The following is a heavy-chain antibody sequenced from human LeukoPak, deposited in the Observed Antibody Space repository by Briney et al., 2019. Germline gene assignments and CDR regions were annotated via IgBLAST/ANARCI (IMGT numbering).Heavy chain of an antibody. CDR3: ARYTIFGAPPDY. D-gene: IGHD3-3*01. Sequence: ASVKVSCKVSGYTLTELSMHWVRQAPGKGLEWMGGFDPEDGETIYAQKFQGRVTMTEDTSTDTAYMELRSLRSDDTAVYYCARYTIFGAPPDYWGQGTLVTVSS. V-gene: IGHV1-24*01. CDR2: FDPEDGET. J-gene: IGHJ4*02. CDR1: GYTLTELS.